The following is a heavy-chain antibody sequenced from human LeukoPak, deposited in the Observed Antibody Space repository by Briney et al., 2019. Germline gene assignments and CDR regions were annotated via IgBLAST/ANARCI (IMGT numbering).Heavy chain of an antibody. CDR2: ISAYNGNT. Sequence: ASVKVSCKASGYTFTSYGISWVRQAPGQELEWMGWISAYNGNTNYAQKLQGRVTMTTDTSTSTAYMELRSLRSDDTAVYYCARWVLTGYYNDYWGQGTLVTVSS. D-gene: IGHD3-9*01. V-gene: IGHV1-18*04. CDR3: ARWVLTGYYNDY. J-gene: IGHJ4*02. CDR1: GYTFTSYG.